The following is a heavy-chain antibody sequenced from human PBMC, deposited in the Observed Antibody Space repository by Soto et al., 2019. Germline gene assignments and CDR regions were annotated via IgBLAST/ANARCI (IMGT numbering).Heavy chain of an antibody. CDR1: GGTFSSY. CDR3: ANLATADTLDY. D-gene: IGHD6-13*01. V-gene: IGHV1-69*02. J-gene: IGHJ4*02. CDR2: IIPLLGIA. Sequence: QVQLVQSGAEVKKPGSSVKVSCKASGGTFSSYISWVRQAPGQGLEWMGRIIPLLGIANYAQKFQGKVTITADKSTSTAYMELSSLRSEDTAVYYCANLATADTLDYWGQGTLVTVSS.